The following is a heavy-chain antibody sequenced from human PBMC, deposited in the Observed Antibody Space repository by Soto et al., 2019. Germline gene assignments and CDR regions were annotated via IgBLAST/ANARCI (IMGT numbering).Heavy chain of an antibody. Sequence: ASVKVSCKASGYTLNNFFIHWVRQAPGQGLEWMGLLNPSIGTTTHAQKFQGRVRMTRETSTQTVYMELSRLTSEDTAVYFCARARGEGANPRNQGGLDVWGQGTTVTVSS. CDR3: ARARGEGANPRNQGGLDV. J-gene: IGHJ6*02. D-gene: IGHD3-10*01. CDR1: GYTLNNFF. V-gene: IGHV1-46*02. CDR2: LNPSIGTT.